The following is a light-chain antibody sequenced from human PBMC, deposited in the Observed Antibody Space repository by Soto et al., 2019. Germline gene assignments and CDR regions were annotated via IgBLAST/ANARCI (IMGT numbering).Light chain of an antibody. Sequence: EIVLTQSPGTLSSSPGERATLSCRASESVSSNYLAWYQQRPGQAPRLLIYAASNSARGIPDRFGGSGSGTDFTLTVSRLEPEDFAVYYCQQYGSAPWTFGQGTKV. CDR1: ESVSSNY. CDR2: AAS. J-gene: IGKJ1*01. CDR3: QQYGSAPWT. V-gene: IGKV3-20*01.